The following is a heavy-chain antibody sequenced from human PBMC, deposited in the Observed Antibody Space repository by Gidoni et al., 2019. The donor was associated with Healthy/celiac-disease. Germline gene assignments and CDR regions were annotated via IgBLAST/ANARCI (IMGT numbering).Heavy chain of an antibody. Sequence: EVQLLESGGGLVQPGGSLRLSCAAYGFPFSSYAMSWVRQAQGKGLEWVSAISGSGGSTYYADSVKGRFTISRDNSKNTLYLQMNSLRAEDTAVYYCAKNPEYYGSGSPLDYWGQGTLVTVSS. CDR3: AKNPEYYGSGSPLDY. CDR2: ISGSGGST. V-gene: IGHV3-23*01. D-gene: IGHD3-10*01. J-gene: IGHJ4*02. CDR1: GFPFSSYA.